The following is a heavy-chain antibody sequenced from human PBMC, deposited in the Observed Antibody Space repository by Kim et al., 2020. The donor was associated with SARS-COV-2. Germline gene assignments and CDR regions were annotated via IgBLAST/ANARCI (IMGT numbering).Heavy chain of an antibody. Sequence: GGSLRLSCAASGFSLSGYGMHWVRQAPGKGLEWVAFISYDGSDKYYADSVKGRFSISRDNSRNTLYLQMNSLRVEDTAVFYCTRDNYYGSGPHYFDCLG. CDR1: GFSLSGYG. CDR3: TRDNYYGSGPHYFDC. CDR2: ISYDGSDK. D-gene: IGHD3-10*01. V-gene: IGHV3-33*05. J-gene: IGHJ4*01.